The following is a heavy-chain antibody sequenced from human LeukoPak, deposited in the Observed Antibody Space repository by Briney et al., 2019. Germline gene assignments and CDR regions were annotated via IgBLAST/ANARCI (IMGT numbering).Heavy chain of an antibody. V-gene: IGHV1-24*01. J-gene: IGHJ4*02. CDR1: GYTLTELS. Sequence: GASVNVSCKVSGYTLTELSMHWVRQAPGKGLEWRGGFDSEDGETIYAQKFQDRVTMTEATSTDTAYMELSGLRAEETAVYYCATTDTAMVDASLDYWGQGTLVTVSS. D-gene: IGHD5-18*01. CDR2: FDSEDGET. CDR3: ATTDTAMVDASLDY.